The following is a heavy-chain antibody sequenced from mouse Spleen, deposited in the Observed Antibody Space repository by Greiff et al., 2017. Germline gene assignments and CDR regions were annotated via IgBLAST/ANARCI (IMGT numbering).Heavy chain of an antibody. CDR3: ARHGEGLRRDGAMDY. D-gene: IGHD2-4*01. CDR2: INSNGGST. J-gene: IGHJ4*01. CDR1: GFTFSSYA. V-gene: IGHV5-6-2*01. Sequence: EVQRVESGGGLVKPGGSLKLSCAASGFTFSSYAMSWVRQTPEKRLEWVAAINSNGGSTYYPDTVKDRFTISRDNAKNTLYLQMSSLRSEDTALYYCARHGEGLRRDGAMDYWGQGTSVTVSS.